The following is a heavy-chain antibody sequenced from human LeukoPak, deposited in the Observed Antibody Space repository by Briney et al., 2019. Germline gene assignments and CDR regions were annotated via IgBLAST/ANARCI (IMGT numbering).Heavy chain of an antibody. D-gene: IGHD3-16*01. V-gene: IGHV4-39*01. Sequence: PSETLSLTCTVSGASMSSSNYYWGWIRQPPGRGLEWIGSVYYSGSTYYNPSLKSRVTMSVDTSKNQFSLKLSSVTASDTAVYYCARHSLGYNWFDPWGQGTLVTVSS. CDR1: GASMSSSNYY. CDR2: VYYSGST. J-gene: IGHJ5*02. CDR3: ARHSLGYNWFDP.